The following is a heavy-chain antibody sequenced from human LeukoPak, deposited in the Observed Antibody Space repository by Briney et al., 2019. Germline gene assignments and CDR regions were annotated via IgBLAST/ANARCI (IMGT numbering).Heavy chain of an antibody. D-gene: IGHD5-18*01. J-gene: IGHJ4*02. CDR2: IWYDGSNK. Sequence: GSLRLSCAASGFTFSSYGMHWVRQAPGKGLEWVAVIWYDGSNKYYADSVKGRFTISRDNSENTLYLQMNSLRAEDTAVYYCAKDSARAYSYAYSDYWGQGTLVTVSS. CDR3: AKDSARAYSYAYSDY. V-gene: IGHV3-33*06. CDR1: GFTFSSYG.